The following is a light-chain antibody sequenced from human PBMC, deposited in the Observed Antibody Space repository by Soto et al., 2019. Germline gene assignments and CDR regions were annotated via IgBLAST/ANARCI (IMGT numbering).Light chain of an antibody. J-gene: IGKJ1*01. Sequence: VMTQSPAPLSVSPGERVTLSCRASQSINAHLAWYQQKPCQAPRLRIHGASTRATGIPARFSGSGLRTEFILTTSSLQSDDCAVYYCQQDNTWLWTFGQGAKVEIQ. V-gene: IGKV3-15*01. CDR3: QQDNTWLWT. CDR1: QSINAH. CDR2: GAS.